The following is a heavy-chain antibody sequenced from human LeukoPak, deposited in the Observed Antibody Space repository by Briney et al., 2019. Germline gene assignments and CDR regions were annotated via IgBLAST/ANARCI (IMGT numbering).Heavy chain of an antibody. CDR2: IYYSGST. D-gene: IGHD1-26*01. Sequence: SETLSLTCTVSGGSISSYYWSWIRQPPGKGLEWIGYIYYSGSTNYNPSLKSRVTISVDTSKNQFSLKLSSVTAADTAVYYCARLGTYSGSNYVGYWGQGTLVTVSS. CDR3: ARLGTYSGSNYVGY. CDR1: GGSISSYY. V-gene: IGHV4-59*08. J-gene: IGHJ4*02.